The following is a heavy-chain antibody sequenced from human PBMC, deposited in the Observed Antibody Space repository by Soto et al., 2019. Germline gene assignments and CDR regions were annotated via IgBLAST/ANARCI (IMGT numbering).Heavy chain of an antibody. Sequence: GSVKVCLKASGYPFSAHFIHLVRQAPGQGLEWMGWINTKDGGTDYAQKFQGRVTLTRDTSISTAYMELSSLTSDDTAVYFCGRDTHTGSYPDPWGQGTKVTVSS. CDR2: INTKDGGT. CDR1: GYPFSAHF. CDR3: GRDTHTGSYPDP. J-gene: IGHJ5*02. V-gene: IGHV1-2*02. D-gene: IGHD1-26*01.